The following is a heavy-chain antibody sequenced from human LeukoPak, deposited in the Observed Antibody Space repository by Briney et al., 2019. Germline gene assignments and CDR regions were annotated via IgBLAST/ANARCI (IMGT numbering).Heavy chain of an antibody. V-gene: IGHV3-21*01. D-gene: IGHD4-17*01. CDR1: GFTFRNFW. J-gene: IGHJ4*02. CDR3: ARASPITVKDDY. CDR2: ISSSSSYI. Sequence: GGSLRLSCAASGFTFRNFWMSWVRQAPGKGLEWVSSISSSSSYIYYADSVKGRFTISRDNAKNSLYLQMNSLRAEDTAVYYCARASPITVKDDYWGQGTLVTVSS.